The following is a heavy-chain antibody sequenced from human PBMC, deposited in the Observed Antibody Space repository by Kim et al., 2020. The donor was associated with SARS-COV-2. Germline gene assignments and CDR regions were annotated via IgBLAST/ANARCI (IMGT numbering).Heavy chain of an antibody. CDR1: GFTFSSYE. CDR2: ISSSGSTI. CDR3: ARVETAGDYFDY. V-gene: IGHV3-48*03. Sequence: GGSLRLSCAASGFTFSSYEMHWVRQAPGKGLEWVSYISSSGSTIYYADSVKDRFTISRDNAKNSLYLQMNSLRAEDTAVYYCARVETAGDYFDYWGQGTLVTVSS. J-gene: IGHJ4*02. D-gene: IGHD2-21*02.